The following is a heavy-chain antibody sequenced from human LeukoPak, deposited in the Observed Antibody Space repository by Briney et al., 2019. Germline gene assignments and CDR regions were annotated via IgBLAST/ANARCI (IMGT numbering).Heavy chain of an antibody. CDR3: ARTGALAAAGVPDY. CDR1: GFTFSSYE. Sequence: PGGSLRLSCAASGFTFSSYEMNWVRQAPGKGLEWVSYISSSGSTIYYADSVKGRFTISRDNAKNSLYLQMNSLRAEDTAVYYCARTGALAAAGVPDYWGQGTLVTVSS. V-gene: IGHV3-48*03. J-gene: IGHJ4*02. CDR2: ISSSGSTI. D-gene: IGHD6-13*01.